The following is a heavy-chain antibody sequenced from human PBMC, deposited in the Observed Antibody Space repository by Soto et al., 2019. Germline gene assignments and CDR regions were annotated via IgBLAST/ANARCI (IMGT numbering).Heavy chain of an antibody. CDR2: ISAYNGNT. Sequence: ASVKVSCKASGYTFTSYGISGVRQAPGQGLEWMGWISAYNGNTNYAQKLQGRVTMTTDTSTSTAYMELRSLRSDDTAVYYCARGGLRYCSSTSCRVDWFDPWGQGTLVTVSS. CDR3: ARGGLRYCSSTSCRVDWFDP. J-gene: IGHJ5*02. V-gene: IGHV1-18*01. CDR1: GYTFTSYG. D-gene: IGHD2-2*01.